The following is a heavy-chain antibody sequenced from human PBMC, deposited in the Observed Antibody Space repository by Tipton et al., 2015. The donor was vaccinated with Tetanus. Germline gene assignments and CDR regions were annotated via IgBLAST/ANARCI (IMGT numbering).Heavy chain of an antibody. J-gene: IGHJ5*02. CDR2: IFPSGSDP. V-gene: IGHV5-51*01. CDR1: GYDFSTYW. CDR3: ARHSLRACAPWFDP. Sequence: QLVQSGAEVKKPGESLKISCKASGYDFSTYWIGWVRQMPGKGPEWMGMIFPSGSDPNYSPSFQGQVTMSVDKSISTAYLQLNNLKASDTATYYCARHSLRACAPWFDPWGQGTLVTVSS.